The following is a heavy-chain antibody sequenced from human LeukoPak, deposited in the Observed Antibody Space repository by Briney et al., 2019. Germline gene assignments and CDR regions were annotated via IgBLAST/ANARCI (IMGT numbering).Heavy chain of an antibody. CDR2: ISYDGSNK. CDR3: AKDRNDYGDYDTDY. D-gene: IGHD4-17*01. V-gene: IGHV3-30*18. Sequence: GGSLRLSCAASGFTFSSYGMHWVRQAPGKGLEWVAVISYDGSNKYYADSVKGRFTISRDSSKNTLYLQMNSLRAEDTAVYYCAKDRNDYGDYDTDYWGQGTLVTVSS. J-gene: IGHJ4*02. CDR1: GFTFSSYG.